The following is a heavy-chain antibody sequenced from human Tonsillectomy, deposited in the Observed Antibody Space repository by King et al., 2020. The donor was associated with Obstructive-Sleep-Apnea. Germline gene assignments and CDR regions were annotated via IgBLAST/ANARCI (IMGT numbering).Heavy chain of an antibody. V-gene: IGHV3-23*04. CDR2: ISGSGGST. CDR1: GFTFSSYA. D-gene: IGHD6-19*01. CDR3: AKVGYSLGWYAEYFQH. Sequence: DVQLVESGGGLVQPGGSLRLSCTASGFTFSSYAMNWVRQAPGKGLEWVSGISGSGGSTYSADSVKGRFTISRDNSKNTGFLQMISLRAEDTAVYYCAKVGYSLGWYAEYFQHWGQGTLVTVSS. J-gene: IGHJ1*01.